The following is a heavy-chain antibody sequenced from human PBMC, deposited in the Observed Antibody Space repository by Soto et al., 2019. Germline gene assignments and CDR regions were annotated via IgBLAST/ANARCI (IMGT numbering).Heavy chain of an antibody. J-gene: IGHJ6*02. V-gene: IGHV1-3*01. CDR3: ARGKGMEENYYYYGMDI. CDR2: INGGTGQT. CDR1: GYTFSTYA. Sequence: ASVKVSCKASGYTFSTYAMHWVHQAPGQSREWMGWINGGTGQTRYSQRFQDRVTITRDTSAKTTYMDLTSLRSEDTAVYYCARGKGMEENYYYYGMDIWGQGXTVTVSS. D-gene: IGHD1-1*01.